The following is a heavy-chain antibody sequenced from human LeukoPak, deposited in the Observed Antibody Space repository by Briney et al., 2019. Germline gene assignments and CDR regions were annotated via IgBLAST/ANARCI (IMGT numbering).Heavy chain of an antibody. D-gene: IGHD1-14*01. J-gene: IGHJ4*02. CDR1: GFTFSYYW. CDR2: IKEDGSEN. V-gene: IGHV3-7*01. CDR3: AKGTRRYYFDY. Sequence: GGSLRLSCAASGFTFSYYWMSWVRQAPGKGLEWVANIKEDGSENYSVDSVKGRFTISRDNAKNSLYLQMNSLRAEDTAVYYCAKGTRRYYFDYWGQGTLVTVSS.